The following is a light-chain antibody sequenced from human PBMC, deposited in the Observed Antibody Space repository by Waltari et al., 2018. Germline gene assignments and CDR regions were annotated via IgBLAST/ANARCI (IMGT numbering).Light chain of an antibody. CDR3: QQYYAYPGT. J-gene: IGKJ1*01. CDR2: AGS. V-gene: IGKV1-8*01. Sequence: AIRMTQSPSSLSASTGDRVTITCRASQGISSYLGWYQQKPGKAPKLLIYAGSTLQRGVPSRFSGSGFGTDFTLTITCLQSEDFATYYCQQYYAYPGTFGQGTKVEI. CDR1: QGISSY.